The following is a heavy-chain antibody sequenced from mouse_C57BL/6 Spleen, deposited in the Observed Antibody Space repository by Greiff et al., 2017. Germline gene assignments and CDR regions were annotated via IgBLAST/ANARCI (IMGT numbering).Heavy chain of an antibody. D-gene: IGHD1-1*01. J-gene: IGHJ2*01. CDR1: GFTFSDYG. CDR3: ARGDGSLLFDY. CDR2: ISSGSSTI. Sequence: EVKLVESGGGLVKPGGSLKLSCAASGFTFSDYGMHWVRQAPEKGLEWVAYISSGSSTIYYADTVKGRFTISRDNAKNTLFLQMTSLRSEDTAMXYCARGDGSLLFDYWGQGTTLTVSS. V-gene: IGHV5-17*01.